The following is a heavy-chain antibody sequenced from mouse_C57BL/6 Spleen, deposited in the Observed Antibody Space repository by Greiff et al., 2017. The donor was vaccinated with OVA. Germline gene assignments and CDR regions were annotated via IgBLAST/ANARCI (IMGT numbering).Heavy chain of an antibody. V-gene: IGHV1-82*01. Sequence: VQLQQSGPELVKPGASVKISCKASGYAFSSSWMNWVKQRPGKGLEWIGRIYPGDGDTNYNGKFKGKATLTADKSSSTAYMQLSSLTYEDSAVYFSARPYYGLGYAMDYWGQGTSVTVAS. J-gene: IGHJ4*01. D-gene: IGHD1-1*02. CDR2: IYPGDGDT. CDR1: GYAFSSSW. CDR3: ARPYYGLGYAMDY.